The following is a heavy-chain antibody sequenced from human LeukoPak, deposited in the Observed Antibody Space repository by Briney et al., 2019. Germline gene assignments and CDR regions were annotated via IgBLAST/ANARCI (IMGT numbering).Heavy chain of an antibody. CDR1: GFTFSSYG. Sequence: GRSLRLSCAASGFTFSSYGMHWVRQAPGKGLEWVVVISYDGSNKYYADSVKGRFTISRDNSKNTLYLQMNSLRAEDTAVYYYAKGLDDYVWGSYRYGGAIDYWGQGTLVTVSS. J-gene: IGHJ4*02. CDR2: ISYDGSNK. CDR3: AKGLDDYVWGSYRYGGAIDY. V-gene: IGHV3-30*18. D-gene: IGHD3-16*02.